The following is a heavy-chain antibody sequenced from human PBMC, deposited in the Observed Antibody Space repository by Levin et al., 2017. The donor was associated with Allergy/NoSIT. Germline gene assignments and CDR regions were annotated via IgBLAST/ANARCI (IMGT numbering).Heavy chain of an antibody. CDR1: GFTFSNFA. J-gene: IGHJ6*02. D-gene: IGHD3-10*01. CDR3: AKGVWIGDIGYYYYYGMDV. V-gene: IGHV3-23*01. Sequence: PGGSLRLSCTASGFTFSNFALTWVRQAPGKGLEWVSALTSSGGTTYYADSVKGRFTIPRDNSKNTLYLQMNGLIAEDTAVYYCAKGVWIGDIGYYYYYGMDVWGQGTTVTVSS. CDR2: LTSSGGTT.